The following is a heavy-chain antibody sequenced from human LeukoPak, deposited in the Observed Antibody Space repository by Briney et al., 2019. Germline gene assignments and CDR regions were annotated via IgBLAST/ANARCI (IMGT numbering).Heavy chain of an antibody. D-gene: IGHD6-19*01. V-gene: IGHV3-53*01. J-gene: IGHJ4*02. CDR2: ICGGDNT. CDR3: ARDAEIYSSGWS. Sequence: SGGSLRLSCAASGFTVSSNYMSWVRQAPGKGLEWVSVICGGDNTYYADSVKGRFTISRDNAKNSLYLQMNSLRAEDTAVYYCARDAEIYSSGWSWGQGTLVTVSS. CDR1: GFTVSSNY.